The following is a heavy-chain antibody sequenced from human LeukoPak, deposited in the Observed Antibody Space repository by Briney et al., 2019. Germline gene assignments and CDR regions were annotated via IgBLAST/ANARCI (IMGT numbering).Heavy chain of an antibody. D-gene: IGHD3-3*01. J-gene: IGHJ3*02. V-gene: IGHV3-66*01. CDR1: GFTVSSNY. CDR2: IYSGGST. CDR3: ARDLGSGYSRDAFDI. Sequence: GGSLRLSCAASGFTVSSNYMSWVRQAPGKGLEWVSVIYSGGSTYYADSVRGRFTISRDNAKNSLSLQMNSLRAEDTAVYYCARDLGSGYSRDAFDIWGQGTMVTVSS.